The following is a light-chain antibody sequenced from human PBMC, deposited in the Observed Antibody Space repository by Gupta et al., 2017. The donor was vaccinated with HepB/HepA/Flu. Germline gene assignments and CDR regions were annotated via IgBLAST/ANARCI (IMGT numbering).Light chain of an antibody. J-gene: IGLJ3*02. CDR1: SGHSSYA. CDR2: LNSDGSH. Sequence: QLVLTHSPSASASLGASVKLTCTLSSGHSSYAIAWHQQQPEKGPRYLMKLNSDGSHSKGDGIPDRFSGSSSGAERYLTISSLQSEDEADYDCQTWGTGIWVFGGGTKLTVL. V-gene: IGLV4-69*01. CDR3: QTWGTGIWV.